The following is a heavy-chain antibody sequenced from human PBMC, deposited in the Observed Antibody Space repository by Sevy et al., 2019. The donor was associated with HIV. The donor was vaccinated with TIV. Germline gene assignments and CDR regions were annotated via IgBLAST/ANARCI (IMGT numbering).Heavy chain of an antibody. V-gene: IGHV3-7*03. CDR1: GFTFSSKW. CDR2: IKQDVSEK. CDR3: ARGYDYFDY. J-gene: IGHJ4*02. Sequence: GGSLTLSCAAAGFTFSSKWMSWLRQAAGKGLEWVAKIKQDVSEKYYVGSVKGRFSISRDNAKNSLYLRMNSLRAEDTAVYYCARGYDYFDYWGQGTLVTVSS. D-gene: IGHD1-1*01.